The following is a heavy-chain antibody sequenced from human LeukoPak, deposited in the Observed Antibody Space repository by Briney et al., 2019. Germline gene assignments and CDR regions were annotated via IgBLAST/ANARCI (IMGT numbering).Heavy chain of an antibody. D-gene: IGHD3-22*01. CDR2: LSSDGRST. CDR1: GFTVSTYW. CDR3: ARSYNYRFDY. V-gene: IGHV3-74*01. Sequence: GGSLRLSCEVSGFTVSTYWMHWVRQGPGKGLEWVARLSSDGRSTNYADFVKGRATIPRDNAKNTLFLEMSGLRADDTAVYYCARSYNYRFDYWGQGTLVVVSS. J-gene: IGHJ4*02.